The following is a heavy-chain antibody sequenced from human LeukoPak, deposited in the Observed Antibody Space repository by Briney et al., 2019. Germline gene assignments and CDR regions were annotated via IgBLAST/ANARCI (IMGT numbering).Heavy chain of an antibody. CDR3: ARVRGWYNYYFDY. Sequence: GGSLRLSCAASGFTFSSYWMSWVRRAPGKGLEWVANIKQDGSEKYYVDSVKGRFTISRDNAKNSLYLQMNSLRAEDTAVYYCARVRGWYNYYFDYRGQGTLVTVSS. CDR1: GFTFSSYW. D-gene: IGHD6-19*01. V-gene: IGHV3-7*01. J-gene: IGHJ4*02. CDR2: IKQDGSEK.